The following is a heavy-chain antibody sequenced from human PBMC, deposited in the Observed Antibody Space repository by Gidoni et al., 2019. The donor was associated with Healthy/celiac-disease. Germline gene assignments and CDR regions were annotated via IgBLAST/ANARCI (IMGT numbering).Heavy chain of an antibody. Sequence: QVQLQESGPGLVKPSQTLSLTCTVSGGSISSGSYYWSWIRQPAGKGLEWIGRIYTSGSTNYNPSLKRRVTISVDTSKNQFSLKLSSVTAADTAVYYCATSYGDYFSEDYWGQGTLVTVSS. D-gene: IGHD4-17*01. CDR3: ATSYGDYFSEDY. CDR2: IYTSGST. CDR1: GGSISSGSYY. J-gene: IGHJ4*02. V-gene: IGHV4-61*02.